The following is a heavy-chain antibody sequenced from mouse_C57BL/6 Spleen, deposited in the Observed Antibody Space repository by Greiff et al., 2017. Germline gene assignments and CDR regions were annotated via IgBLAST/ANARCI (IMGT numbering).Heavy chain of an antibody. D-gene: IGHD2-4*01. Sequence: QVQLQQSGAELVRPGASVTLSCKASGYTFTDYEMHWVKQTPVHGLEWIGAIDPETGGTAYNQKFKGKDILTADKSSSTAYMELRSLTSEDSAVYYCTKDDYCFDYWGQGTTLTVSS. CDR2: IDPETGGT. J-gene: IGHJ2*01. CDR3: TKDDYCFDY. V-gene: IGHV1-15*01. CDR1: GYTFTDYE.